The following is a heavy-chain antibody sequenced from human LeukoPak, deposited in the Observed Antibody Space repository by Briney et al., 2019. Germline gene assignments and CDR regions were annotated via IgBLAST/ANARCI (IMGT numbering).Heavy chain of an antibody. Sequence: PSETPSLTCTVSGGSISSSSYYWGWIRQPPGKGLEWIGSIYYSGSTYYNPSLKSRVTISVDTSKNQFSLKLSSVTAADTAVYYCATWNSGYDRSALWYFDYWGQGTLVTVSS. J-gene: IGHJ4*02. V-gene: IGHV4-39*07. D-gene: IGHD5-12*01. CDR1: GGSISSSSYY. CDR3: ATWNSGYDRSALWYFDY. CDR2: IYYSGST.